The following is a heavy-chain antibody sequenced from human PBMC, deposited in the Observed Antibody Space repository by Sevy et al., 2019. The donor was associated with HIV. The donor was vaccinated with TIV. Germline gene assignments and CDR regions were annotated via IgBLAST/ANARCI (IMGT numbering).Heavy chain of an antibody. CDR2: LSFGCGKI. J-gene: IGHJ4*02. CDR3: AREGCTRPHDY. Sequence: GGSLRLSCAASGFAFYDYSMSWIRQAPGKGLEWVATLSFGCGKINYADPVKGRFTISRDNSKNPFYLQMDNLRVEDTALYYCAREGCTRPHDYWGQGTRVTVSS. V-gene: IGHV3-23*01. D-gene: IGHD2-8*01. CDR1: GFAFYDYS.